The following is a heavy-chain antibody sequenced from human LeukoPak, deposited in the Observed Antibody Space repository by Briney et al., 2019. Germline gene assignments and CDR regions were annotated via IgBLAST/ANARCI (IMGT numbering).Heavy chain of an antibody. D-gene: IGHD1-26*01. CDR1: GFTFSNYG. CDR3: AKKTIVGATVDAFDI. V-gene: IGHV3-30*02. CDR2: IRYDRSNK. J-gene: IGHJ3*02. Sequence: GGSMRLSCAASGFTFSNYGMHWVRQAPGKGLEWVASIRYDRSNKYYADSVKGRFTISGDNSKNTLYLQMNSLRAEDTAVYYCAKKTIVGATVDAFDIWGQGTMVTVSS.